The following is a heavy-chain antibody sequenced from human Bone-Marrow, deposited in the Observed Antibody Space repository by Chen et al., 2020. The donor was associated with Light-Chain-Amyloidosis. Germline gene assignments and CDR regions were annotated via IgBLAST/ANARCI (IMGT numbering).Heavy chain of an antibody. V-gene: IGHV1-3*01. CDR3: ARDWAAAGPDY. CDR1: GYTFTTYA. D-gene: IGHD6-13*01. Sequence: QGQLVQAGAEVKKPGAPVKVSCKASGYTFTTYAMHWVRQAPGQSLEWMGWINAGNGNTKYSQKFQDRVTITRDTSASTAYMELSSLRSEDTAVYYCARDWAAAGPDYWGQGTLVTVSS. J-gene: IGHJ4*02. CDR2: INAGNGNT.